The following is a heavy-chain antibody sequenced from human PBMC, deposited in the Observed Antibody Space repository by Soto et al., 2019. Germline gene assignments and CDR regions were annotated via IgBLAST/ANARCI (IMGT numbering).Heavy chain of an antibody. D-gene: IGHD3-10*01. Sequence: QLQLQESGPGLVKPSETLSLTCTVSGGSISSSSYYWGWIRQPPGKGLEWIGSFHYSWSTSYNPYPTARAPISVDTSTNQFSLKLSSVTAADTAVSYCARWYGSEVFDYWGQGTLVTVSS. CDR1: GGSISSSSYY. V-gene: IGHV4-39*01. CDR3: ARWYGSEVFDY. J-gene: IGHJ4*02. CDR2: FHYSWST.